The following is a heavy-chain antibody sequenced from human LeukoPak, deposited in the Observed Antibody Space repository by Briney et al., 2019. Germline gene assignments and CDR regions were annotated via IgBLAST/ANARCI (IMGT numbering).Heavy chain of an antibody. V-gene: IGHV4-59*11. CDR3: ARVLSAAAGLFDY. D-gene: IGHD6-13*01. Sequence: SETLSLTCTVSGGSISSHYWGWIRQPPGKGLEWIGYISYSGSTDYNPSLKSRVTISVDTPKNQFSMKLSSVTAADTAVYYCARVLSAAAGLFDYWGQGTLVTVSS. CDR2: ISYSGST. CDR1: GGSISSHY. J-gene: IGHJ4*02.